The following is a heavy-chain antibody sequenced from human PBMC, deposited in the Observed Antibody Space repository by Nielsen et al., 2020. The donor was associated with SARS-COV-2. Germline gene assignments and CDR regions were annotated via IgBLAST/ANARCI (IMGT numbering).Heavy chain of an antibody. Sequence: ASVKVSCKASGYTFTSYYMHWVRQAPGQGLEWMGIINPSGGSTSYAQKFQGRVTMTRDTSTSTVYMELSSLRSEDTAVYYCARDVGYCSGGSCSYYYYGMDVWGQGTTVTVSS. CDR3: ARDVGYCSGGSCSYYYYGMDV. V-gene: IGHV1-46*01. D-gene: IGHD2-15*01. J-gene: IGHJ6*02. CDR1: GYTFTSYY. CDR2: INPSGGST.